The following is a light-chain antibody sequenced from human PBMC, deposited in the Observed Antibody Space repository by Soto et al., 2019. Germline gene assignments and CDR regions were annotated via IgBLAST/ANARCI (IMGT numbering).Light chain of an antibody. CDR3: QVWDSSSDHRGV. CDR2: YDS. J-gene: IGLJ1*01. CDR1: NIGSKS. V-gene: IGLV3-21*04. Sequence: SYELTQPPSVSVAPGKTARITCGGNNIGSKSVHWYQQKPGQAPVLVIYYDSDRPSGIPERFSGSNSGNTATLTISRVEAGDEADSYCQVWDSSSDHRGVFGTGTKVTVL.